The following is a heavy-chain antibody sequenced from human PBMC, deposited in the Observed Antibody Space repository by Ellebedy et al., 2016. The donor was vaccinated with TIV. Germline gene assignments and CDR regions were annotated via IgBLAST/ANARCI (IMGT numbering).Heavy chain of an antibody. CDR2: ISSSSSAI. CDR3: APAAGSGSNNWFDP. Sequence: PGGSLRLSCAASGFAFSSYSMNRLRQAPGKGLEWISYISSSSSAIYYADSVKGRFTISRDNAENSLYLQMSSLRDGDTAVYYCAPAAGSGSNNWFDPWGHGTLVTVSS. J-gene: IGHJ5*02. D-gene: IGHD3-10*01. V-gene: IGHV3-48*02. CDR1: GFAFSSYS.